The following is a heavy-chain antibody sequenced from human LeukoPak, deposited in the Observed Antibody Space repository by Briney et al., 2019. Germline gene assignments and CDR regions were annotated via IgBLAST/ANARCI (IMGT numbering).Heavy chain of an antibody. V-gene: IGHV1-2*02. D-gene: IGHD5-12*01. J-gene: IGHJ6*02. Sequence: ASVKVSCKASGYTFTGYYMHWVRQAPGQGLEWMGWINPNSGGTNYAQKFQGRVTMTRDTSISTAYMELSRLRSDDTAVYYCARERAGYSGYYYYYYGMDVWGQGTTVTVSS. CDR2: INPNSGGT. CDR1: GYTFTGYY. CDR3: ARERAGYSGYYYYYYGMDV.